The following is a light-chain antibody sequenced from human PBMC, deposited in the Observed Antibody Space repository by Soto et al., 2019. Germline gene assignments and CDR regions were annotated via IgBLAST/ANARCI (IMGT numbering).Light chain of an antibody. CDR3: QQYDSSRT. CDR1: QSISSRF. CDR2: GAS. Sequence: EVVLTQSPGTLSLSPGERATLSCRASQSISSRFLAWYQQKPGQATRLLMYGASIRATGIPDRFSGSGSGTDFTLSISRLEPEDCAVYYCQQYDSSRTFGQGTKVEIK. V-gene: IGKV3-20*01. J-gene: IGKJ1*01.